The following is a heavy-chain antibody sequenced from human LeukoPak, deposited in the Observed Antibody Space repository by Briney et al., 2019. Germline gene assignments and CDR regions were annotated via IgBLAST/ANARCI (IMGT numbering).Heavy chain of an antibody. CDR3: AKGGWGYYDSSGYGY. CDR1: GFSFKNHA. J-gene: IGHJ4*02. V-gene: IGHV3-23*01. CDR2: IDGRDNT. Sequence: GGSLRLSCVASGFSFKNHAMSWVRQAPGKGLEWVASIDGRDNTFYADSVKGRFTISRDNSKNTLFVQMNGLETDDTAVYYCAKGGWGYYDSSGYGYWGQGTLVTVSS. D-gene: IGHD3-22*01.